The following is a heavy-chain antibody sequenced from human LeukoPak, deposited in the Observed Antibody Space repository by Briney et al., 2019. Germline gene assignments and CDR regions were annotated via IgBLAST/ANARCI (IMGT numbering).Heavy chain of an antibody. CDR2: INSDGSST. J-gene: IGHJ5*02. CDR1: GFTFSSYW. CDR3: ARGADSSGWYRFFDWFDP. Sequence: GSLRLSCAASGFTFSSYWMHWVRQAPGKGLVWVSRINSDGSSTSYADSVKGRFTISRDNAKNTLYLQMNSLRAEDTAVYYCARGADSSGWYRFFDWFDPWGQGTLVTVSS. V-gene: IGHV3-74*01. D-gene: IGHD6-19*01.